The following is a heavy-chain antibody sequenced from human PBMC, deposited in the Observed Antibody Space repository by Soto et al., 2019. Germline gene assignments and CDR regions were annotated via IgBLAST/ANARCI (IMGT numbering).Heavy chain of an antibody. CDR3: AKSPGMYYYDSSGYYHYDY. CDR1: GFTFSSYA. V-gene: IGHV3-23*01. Sequence: GESLKISCAASGFTFSSYAMSWVRQAPGKGLEWVSAISGSGVSTYYADSVKGRFTISRDNSKNTLYLQMNSLRAEDTAVYYCAKSPGMYYYDSSGYYHYDYWGQGTLVTVSS. D-gene: IGHD3-22*01. J-gene: IGHJ4*02. CDR2: ISGSGVST.